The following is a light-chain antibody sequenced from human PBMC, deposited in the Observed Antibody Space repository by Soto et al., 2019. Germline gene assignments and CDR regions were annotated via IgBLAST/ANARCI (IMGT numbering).Light chain of an antibody. Sequence: DIQMTQSPSNLSASVGDRVTITCRASQSISNWLAWYQQQPGKAPKLLIYKASTLESGVPSRFSGSVSGTEFSLTISSLQPDDFATYFCQQYDRYGTFGQGTKVEMK. V-gene: IGKV1-5*03. CDR1: QSISNW. J-gene: IGKJ1*01. CDR2: KAS. CDR3: QQYDRYGT.